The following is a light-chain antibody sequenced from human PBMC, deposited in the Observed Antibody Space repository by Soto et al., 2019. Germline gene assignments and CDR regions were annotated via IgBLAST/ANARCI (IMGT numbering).Light chain of an antibody. CDR2: GAS. CDR1: QSVSSTY. V-gene: IGKV3-20*01. CDR3: QQYDSSPYT. J-gene: IGKJ2*01. Sequence: EIVLTQSPGTLSLSPGERATLSCRASQSVSSTYFAWYQQKPGQAPRLLIYGASSRDTGIPDTFSGSGSGTDFTLTISRLEPEDFAVYYCQQYDSSPYTFGQGTKLEIK.